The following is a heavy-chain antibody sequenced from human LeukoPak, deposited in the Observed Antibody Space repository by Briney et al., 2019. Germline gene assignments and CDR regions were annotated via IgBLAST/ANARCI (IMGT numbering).Heavy chain of an antibody. CDR3: AKDRDGSLWEVWDY. CDR2: IIPIFGTA. J-gene: IGHJ4*02. V-gene: IGHV1-69*05. Sequence: ASVKVSCKASGGTFSSYAISWVRQAPGQGLEWMGRIIPIFGTANYAQKFQGRVTITTDEPTSTAYMELSSLRSEDTAVYYCAKDRDGSLWEVWDYWGQGTLVTVSS. D-gene: IGHD5-24*01. CDR1: GGTFSSYA.